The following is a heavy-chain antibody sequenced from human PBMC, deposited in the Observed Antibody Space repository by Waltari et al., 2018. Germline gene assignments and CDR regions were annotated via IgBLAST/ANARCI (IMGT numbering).Heavy chain of an antibody. D-gene: IGHD3-10*01. V-gene: IGHV1-2*02. CDR1: GYIFSDYY. CDR3: ARSMDGSGNYGWFET. J-gene: IGHJ5*02. Sequence: QVQLVQSGAEVKKPGASVKVSFKASGYIFSDYYIHWVRQAPGQGLVWMVGGKPRKEDRNYAQNLQGRVTRTGETSISTAYLELSRLRSDDRAVYYCARSMDGSGNYGWFETWGQGTLVSVSS. CDR2: GKPRKEDR.